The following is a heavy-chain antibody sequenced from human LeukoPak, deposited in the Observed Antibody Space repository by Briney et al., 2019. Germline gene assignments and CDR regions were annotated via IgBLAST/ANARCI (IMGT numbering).Heavy chain of an antibody. Sequence: ASVKVSCKASGYSFVGYGITWVRQAPGQGLEWMGWFNPENGNTNYAQKVQGRVTMTADTSTSTSYMELRSLRSDDTAVYYCARDRTTSSPFGVYWGQGTLVTVSS. CDR2: FNPENGNT. D-gene: IGHD3-3*01. J-gene: IGHJ4*02. CDR1: GYSFVGYG. V-gene: IGHV1-18*01. CDR3: ARDRTTSSPFGVY.